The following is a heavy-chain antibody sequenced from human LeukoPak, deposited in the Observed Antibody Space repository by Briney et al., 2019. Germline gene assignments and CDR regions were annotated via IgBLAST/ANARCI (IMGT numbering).Heavy chain of an antibody. CDR1: GDSIGSSGYY. CDR3: ARVRGGSSGWYSPSFFY. V-gene: IGHV4-39*07. CDR2: INHSGST. D-gene: IGHD6-19*01. Sequence: SETLSLTCTVSGDSIGSSGYYWGWIRQPPGKRLEWIGEINHSGSTNYNPSLKSRVTISVDTSKNQFSLKLSSVTAADTAVYYCARVRGGSSGWYSPSFFYWGQGTLVTVSS. J-gene: IGHJ4*02.